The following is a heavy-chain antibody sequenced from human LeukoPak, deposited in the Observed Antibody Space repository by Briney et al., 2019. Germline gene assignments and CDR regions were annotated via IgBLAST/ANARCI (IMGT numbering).Heavy chain of an antibody. D-gene: IGHD3-10*01. CDR1: GFTFSDYC. CDR3: ARAPRYFGSGLYYFDF. J-gene: IGHJ4*01. V-gene: IGHV3-64*01. CDR2: ISSSGGST. Sequence: GGSRSLICAASGFTFSDYCMHWVRQAPGKGLEYVSAISSSGGSTYYANSVKGRFTMSRDNSKNTLYLQMGSLRTEDMAVYYCARAPRYFGSGLYYFDFWGAGKLVTVSS.